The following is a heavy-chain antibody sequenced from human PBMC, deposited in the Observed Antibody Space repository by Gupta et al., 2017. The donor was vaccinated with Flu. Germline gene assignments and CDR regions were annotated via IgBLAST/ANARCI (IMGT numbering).Heavy chain of an antibody. J-gene: IGHJ4*02. V-gene: IGHV4-34*01. CDR2: INHSGST. D-gene: IGHD3-10*01. CDR3: ARGSGFGELSEVRAFFDY. Sequence: QVQLQQWGAGLLKPSETLSLTCAVYGGSFSGYYWSWIRQPPGKGLEWIGEINHSGSTNYNPSLKSRVTISVDTSKNQFSLKLSSVTAADTAVYYCARGSGFGELSEVRAFFDYWGQGTLVTVSS. CDR1: GGSFSGYY.